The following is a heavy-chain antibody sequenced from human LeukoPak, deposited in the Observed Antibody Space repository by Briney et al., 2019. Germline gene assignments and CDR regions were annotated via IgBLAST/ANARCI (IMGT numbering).Heavy chain of an antibody. Sequence: ASVKVSCKASGYTFTSHYIHWVRQAPGQGLEWMGIINPSGGSTSYAQMFQGRVTMTRNTSTSTVYMELSSLRSEDTAVYYCARDRGRNTYWFDPWGQGTLVTVSS. CDR3: ARDRGRNTYWFDP. J-gene: IGHJ5*02. V-gene: IGHV1-46*01. CDR1: GYTFTSHY. CDR2: INPSGGST.